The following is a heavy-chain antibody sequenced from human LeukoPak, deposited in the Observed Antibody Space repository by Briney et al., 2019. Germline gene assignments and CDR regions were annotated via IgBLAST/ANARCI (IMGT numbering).Heavy chain of an antibody. D-gene: IGHD3-9*01. CDR3: ASGVLTGYYTNWFDP. V-gene: IGHV1-69*05. CDR1: GGTFSSYA. CDR2: IIPIFGTA. J-gene: IGHJ5*02. Sequence: ASVKVSCKASGGTFSSYAISWVRQAPGQGLEWMGGIIPIFGTANYAQKFQGRVTMTRDTSTSTVYMELSSLRSEDTAVYYCASGVLTGYYTNWFDPWGQGTLVTVSS.